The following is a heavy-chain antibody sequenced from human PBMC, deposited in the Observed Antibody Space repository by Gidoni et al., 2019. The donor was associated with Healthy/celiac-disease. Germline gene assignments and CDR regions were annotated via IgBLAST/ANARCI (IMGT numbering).Heavy chain of an antibody. CDR3: AKDYGDYGGVDY. J-gene: IGHJ4*02. D-gene: IGHD4-17*01. V-gene: IGHV3-33*06. CDR2: IWYDGSNK. CDR1: GFTFSSYG. Sequence: QVQLVESGGGVVQPGRSLRLSCAASGFTFSSYGMHWVRQAPGKGLEWVAVIWYDGSNKYYADSVKGRFTISRDNSKNTLYLQMNSLRAEDTAVYYCAKDYGDYGGVDYWGQGTLVTVSS.